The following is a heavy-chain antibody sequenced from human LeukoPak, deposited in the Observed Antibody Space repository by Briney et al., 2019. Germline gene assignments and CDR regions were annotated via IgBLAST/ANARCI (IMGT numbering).Heavy chain of an antibody. D-gene: IGHD6-19*01. V-gene: IGHV1-46*03. CDR3: ARSRIAVASPPSS. CDR2: INPSGGST. Sequence: ASVKVSCKASGYTFTSYYMHWVRQAPGQGLEWMGIINPSGGSTSYAQKFQGRVTMTRDTSTSTVYMELSSLRSEDTAVYYCARSRIAVASPPSSWGQGTLVTVS. J-gene: IGHJ4*02. CDR1: GYTFTSYY.